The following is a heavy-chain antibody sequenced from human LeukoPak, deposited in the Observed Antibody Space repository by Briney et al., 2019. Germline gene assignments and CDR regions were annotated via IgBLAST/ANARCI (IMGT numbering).Heavy chain of an antibody. V-gene: IGHV3-23*01. Sequence: PGGSLRLSCAASGFTFSRYRMNWVRQAPGKGLEWVSAISGSGGSTYYADSVKGRFTISRDNSKNTLYLQMNSLRAEDTAVYYCVRDWGYDSSGYWQKYFDTWGQGTLVTVSS. D-gene: IGHD3-22*01. CDR2: ISGSGGST. CDR3: VRDWGYDSSGYWQKYFDT. CDR1: GFTFSRYR. J-gene: IGHJ4*02.